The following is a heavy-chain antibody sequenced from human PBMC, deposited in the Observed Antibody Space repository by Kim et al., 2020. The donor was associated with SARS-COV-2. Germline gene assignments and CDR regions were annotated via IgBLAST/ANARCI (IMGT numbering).Heavy chain of an antibody. D-gene: IGHD5-12*01. CDR2: IWYDGSNK. V-gene: IGHV3-33*01. Sequence: GGSLRLSCAASGITFSSYGMHWVRQAPGKGLEWVAVIWYDGSNKYYADSVKGRFTISRDNFKNTLYLQMNSLRAEDTAVYYCAREDGYDLVGTVDYLGQGTLVTVSS. J-gene: IGHJ4*02. CDR1: GITFSSYG. CDR3: AREDGYDLVGTVDY.